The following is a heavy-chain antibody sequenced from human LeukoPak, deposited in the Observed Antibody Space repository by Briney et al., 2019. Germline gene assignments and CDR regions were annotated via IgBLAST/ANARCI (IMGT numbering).Heavy chain of an antibody. CDR2: IIPVFATT. CDR3: ARDSSSSWLPFEY. Sequence: RASVKVSCKTSGDTLSSYAISWVRQAPGQGLEWMGGIIPVFATTNYAQKFQGRVTITRDTSASTAYMELSSLRSEDMAVYYCARDSSSSWLPFEYWGQGTLVTVSS. V-gene: IGHV1-69*05. D-gene: IGHD6-13*01. CDR1: GDTLSSYA. J-gene: IGHJ4*02.